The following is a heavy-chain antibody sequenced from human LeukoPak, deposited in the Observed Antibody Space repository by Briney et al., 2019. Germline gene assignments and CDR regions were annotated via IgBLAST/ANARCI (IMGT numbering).Heavy chain of an antibody. CDR3: ATSGSERGGEFDY. D-gene: IGHD1-26*01. J-gene: IGHJ4*02. Sequence: GGSLRLSCAASGFTFSSYAMHWVRQAPGKGLEWVAVISYDGSNKYYADSVKGRFTISRDNSKNSLYLQMNSLRTEDTALYYCATSGSERGGEFDYWGQGTLVTVSS. V-gene: IGHV3-30-3*01. CDR2: ISYDGSNK. CDR1: GFTFSSYA.